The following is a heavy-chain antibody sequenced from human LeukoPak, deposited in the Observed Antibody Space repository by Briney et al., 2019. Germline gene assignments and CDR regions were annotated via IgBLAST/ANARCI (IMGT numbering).Heavy chain of an antibody. V-gene: IGHV3-30*02. CDR2: IRYDGSNK. D-gene: IGHD1-1*01. J-gene: IGHJ4*02. Sequence: PGGSLRLSCAASGFTFSSYGMHWVRQAPGKGLEWVAFIRYDGSNKYYADSVKGRFTISRDNSKNTLYLQMNSLRAEDTAVYYCARRRGYEFDYWGQGTLVTVSS. CDR3: ARRRGYEFDY. CDR1: GFTFSSYG.